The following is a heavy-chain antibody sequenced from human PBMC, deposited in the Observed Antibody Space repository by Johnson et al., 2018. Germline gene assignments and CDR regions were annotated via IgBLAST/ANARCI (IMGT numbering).Heavy chain of an antibody. Sequence: QVQLAQSGGGVVRPGRSLRLSCAASGFIFTSYAMHWVRQAPGKGLEWVAVIWFDGSNKYYADFVKGRFTISRDKSKDTLYLQMNSLRAEDTAVYYCARAAGVGLQHDAFDVWGQGTMVIVSS. CDR3: ARAAGVGLQHDAFDV. CDR2: IWFDGSNK. CDR1: GFIFTSYA. V-gene: IGHV3-33*01. D-gene: IGHD5-24*01. J-gene: IGHJ3*01.